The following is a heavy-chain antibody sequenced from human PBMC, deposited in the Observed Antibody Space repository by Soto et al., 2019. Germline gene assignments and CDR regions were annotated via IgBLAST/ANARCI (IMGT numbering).Heavy chain of an antibody. CDR3: ARDLITIFGVVIRLLDY. Sequence: SVKVSCKASGDTFSTYAISWVRQAPGQGLEWMGGIIPIFTTANYAQKFQGRLTITADKSTNTAYMELSSLRSEDTAVYYCARDLITIFGVVIRLLDYWGQGTLVTV. D-gene: IGHD3-3*01. CDR2: IIPIFTTA. V-gene: IGHV1-69*06. J-gene: IGHJ4*02. CDR1: GDTFSTYA.